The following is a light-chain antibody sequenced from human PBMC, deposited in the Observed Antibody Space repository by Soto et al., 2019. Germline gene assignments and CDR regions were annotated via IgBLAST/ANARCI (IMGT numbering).Light chain of an antibody. CDR2: DVS. CDR3: NSHTSGTTRA. V-gene: IGLV2-14*01. J-gene: IGLJ1*01. Sequence: QSALTQPASVSGSPGQSITISCTGASSGIGDFSWYQQQPGKAPKLIIYDVSNRPSGVSNRFSGSKSGNTASLAISGLQADDEADYYCNSHTSGTTRAFGTGTKVTVL. CDR1: SSGIGD.